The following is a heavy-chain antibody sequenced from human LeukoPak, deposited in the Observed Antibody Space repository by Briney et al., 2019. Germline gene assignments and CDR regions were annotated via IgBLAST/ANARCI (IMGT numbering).Heavy chain of an antibody. J-gene: IGHJ4*02. Sequence: ASVKVSCKASGYLFTSYGISWVRQAPGQGLECMGGISAYNGNTNYAQKLQGRVTMTTDTSTSTAYMALRSLISDDTAVYYCARDTVGATKVFDYWGQGTLVTVSS. V-gene: IGHV1-18*01. CDR2: ISAYNGNT. D-gene: IGHD1-26*01. CDR3: ARDTVGATKVFDY. CDR1: GYLFTSYG.